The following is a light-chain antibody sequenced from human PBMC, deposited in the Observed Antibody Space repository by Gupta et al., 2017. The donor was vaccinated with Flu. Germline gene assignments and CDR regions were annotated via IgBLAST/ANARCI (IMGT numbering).Light chain of an antibody. V-gene: IGLV2-11*01. J-gene: IGLJ2*01. CDR2: DVS. Sequence: QSALTQPRSVSGSPGQSVTISCTGTSSDVGGYNYVSWYQQHPGKAPNLMVYDVSKRPSGVPDRFSGSKSGNTASLTISGPQAEDAADYYCCSYAGSYTLVFGGGTKLTVL. CDR1: SSDVGGYNY. CDR3: CSYAGSYTLV.